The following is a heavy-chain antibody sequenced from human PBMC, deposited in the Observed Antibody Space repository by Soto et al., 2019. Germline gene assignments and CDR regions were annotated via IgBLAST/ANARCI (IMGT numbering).Heavy chain of an antibody. Sequence: QVQVVQSGAEVKKPGASVKVSCKASGYTFTSYGISWVRQAPGQGLEWMGWISAYNGNTNYAQKLQGRVTMTTDTSTTTAYMERRRLRSGETAEYSWERDRGYSYSHDGFEIWGRGTMVTVSS. CDR2: ISAYNGNT. D-gene: IGHD5-18*01. J-gene: IGHJ3*02. V-gene: IGHV1-18*01. CDR3: ERDRGYSYSHDGFEI. CDR1: GYTFTSYG.